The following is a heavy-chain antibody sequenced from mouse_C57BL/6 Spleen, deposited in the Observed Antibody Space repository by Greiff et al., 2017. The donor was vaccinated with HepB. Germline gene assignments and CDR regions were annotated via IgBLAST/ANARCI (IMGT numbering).Heavy chain of an antibody. J-gene: IGHJ4*01. CDR2: IDPETGGT. V-gene: IGHV1-15*01. CDR3: TREDFYAMDY. CDR1: GYTFTDYE. Sequence: QVQLQQPGAELVRPGASVTLSCKASGYTFTDYEMHWVKQTPVHGLEWIGAIDPETGGTAYNQKFKGKAILTADKSSSTAYMELRSLTSEDSAVYYCTREDFYAMDYWGQGTSVTVSS.